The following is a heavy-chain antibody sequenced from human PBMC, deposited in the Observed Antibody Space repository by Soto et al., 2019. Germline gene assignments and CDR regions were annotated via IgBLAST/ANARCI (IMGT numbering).Heavy chain of an antibody. J-gene: IGHJ6*02. D-gene: IGHD2-15*01. CDR3: ASDHRWSDQYYGMDV. CDR2: IDRSGRT. CDR1: GGSFSDDASSSDWY. V-gene: IGHV4-34*01. Sequence: PSETLSLTCAVYGGSFSDDASSSDWYWNWIRQSPGKGLEWIGEIDRSGRTKYNPSLKSRVSISVDTSKNQFSLKLSSVTAADTAVYYCASDHRWSDQYYGMDVWGQGTTVTVSS.